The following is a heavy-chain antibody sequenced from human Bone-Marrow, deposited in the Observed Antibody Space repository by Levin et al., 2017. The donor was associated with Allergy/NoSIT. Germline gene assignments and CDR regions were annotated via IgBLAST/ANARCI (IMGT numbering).Heavy chain of an antibody. Sequence: SCAASGFRFSDRGMHWVRQAPGKGLEWVGIIWYDGSTKYYGDSVRGRFTISRDNSKNTLYLQMNSLRAEDTAVYYCAKDRPQATDYYDSSGSLDYWGRGTLVTVSS. D-gene: IGHD3-22*01. J-gene: IGHJ4*02. CDR1: GFRFSDRG. CDR3: AKDRPQATDYYDSSGSLDY. V-gene: IGHV3-33*03. CDR2: IWYDGSTK.